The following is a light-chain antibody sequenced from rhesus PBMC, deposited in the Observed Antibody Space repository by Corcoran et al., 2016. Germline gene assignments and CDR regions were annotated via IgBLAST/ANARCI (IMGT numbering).Light chain of an antibody. CDR1: QGISNK. V-gene: IGKV1-25*01. CDR3: QHGYGTPYS. J-gene: IGKJ2*01. Sequence: DIQMTQSPSSLSASVGDRGTITCQASQGISNKLAWYQQKPGKVPKLLIYKADTLQSGVPSRVSGSGSGTDFTLTISSLQPEDFATYYCQHGYGTPYSFGQGTKVEVK. CDR2: KAD.